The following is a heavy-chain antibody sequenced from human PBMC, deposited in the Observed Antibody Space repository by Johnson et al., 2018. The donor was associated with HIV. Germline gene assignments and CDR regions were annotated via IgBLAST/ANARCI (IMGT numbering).Heavy chain of an antibody. CDR3: AKDSGVATLVTGAFDI. CDR2: ISYDGSNK. CDR1: GFTFSSYG. J-gene: IGHJ3*02. D-gene: IGHD4-23*01. V-gene: IGHV3-30*18. Sequence: VQLVESGGFVVQPGGSLRLSCAASGFTFSSYGMHWVRQAPGKGLEWVAVISYDGSNKYYVDSVKGRFTISRDNSKNTLYLQMNSLRAEDTSVYYCAKDSGVATLVTGAFDIWGQGTMVTVSS.